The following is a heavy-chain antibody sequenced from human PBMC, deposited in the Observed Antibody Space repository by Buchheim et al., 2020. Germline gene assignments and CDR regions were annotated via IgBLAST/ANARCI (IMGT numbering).Heavy chain of an antibody. CDR3: ARDLTIFRVDSTRGGGNWFDP. J-gene: IGHJ5*02. CDR1: GYTFTGYY. V-gene: IGHV1-2*02. D-gene: IGHD3-3*01. CDR2: INPSSGGT. Sequence: QMQLVQSGAEVKKPGASVKVSCKASGYTFTGYYIHWVRQAPGQGLEWMGWINPSSGGTNYAQKFRGRVAMTRDTSISTGYMELSRLRSDDTAVYYCARDLTIFRVDSTRGGGNWFDPWGQGT.